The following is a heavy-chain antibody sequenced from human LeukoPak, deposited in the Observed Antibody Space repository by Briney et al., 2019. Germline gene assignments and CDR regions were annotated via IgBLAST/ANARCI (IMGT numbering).Heavy chain of an antibody. CDR3: AKDPRSGSYYVEGAFDI. D-gene: IGHD1-26*01. Sequence: GGSLRLSCAASGFTFSSYAMSWVRQAPGKGLEWVSAISGSGGSTYYADSAKGRFTISRDNSKNTLYLQMNSLRAEDTAVYYCAKDPRSGSYYVEGAFDIWGQGTMVTVSS. CDR2: ISGSGGST. J-gene: IGHJ3*02. V-gene: IGHV3-23*01. CDR1: GFTFSSYA.